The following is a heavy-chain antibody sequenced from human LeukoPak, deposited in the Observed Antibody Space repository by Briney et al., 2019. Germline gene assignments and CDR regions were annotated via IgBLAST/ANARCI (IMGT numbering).Heavy chain of an antibody. CDR3: ASTGAAVAPAFEI. CDR2: ISSSSSYI. CDR1: GFTFSSYS. Sequence: PGGSLRLSCAASGFTFSSYSMNWVRQAPGKGLEWVSSISSSSSYIYYADSVKGRFTISRDNAKNSLYLQMNSLRAEDTAVYYCASTGAAVAPAFEIWGQGTMVTVSS. J-gene: IGHJ3*02. V-gene: IGHV3-21*01. D-gene: IGHD6-19*01.